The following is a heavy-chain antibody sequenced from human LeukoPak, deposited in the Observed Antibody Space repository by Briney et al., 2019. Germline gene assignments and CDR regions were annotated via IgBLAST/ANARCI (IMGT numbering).Heavy chain of an antibody. J-gene: IGHJ4*02. V-gene: IGHV3-30*04. CDR3: ARGFLDYYGSEAVSY. Sequence: GGSLRLSCAASGFTFSSYAMHWVRQAPGKGLEWVAVISFDGSNKYYADSVKGRFTISRDTSKNTLYLQMNSLRAEDTAVYYCARGFLDYYGSEAVSYWGQGTLVTVSS. CDR2: ISFDGSNK. CDR1: GFTFSSYA. D-gene: IGHD3-10*01.